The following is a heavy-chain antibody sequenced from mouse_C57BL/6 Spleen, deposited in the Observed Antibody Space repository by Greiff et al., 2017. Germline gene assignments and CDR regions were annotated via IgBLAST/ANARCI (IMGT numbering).Heavy chain of an antibody. Sequence: VQLQQPGAELVRPGSSVKMSCKASGYTFTSYWMHWVKQRPIQGLEWIGNIDPSYSEPHYNQQFKDKATLTVDKSSSTAYMQLSSLTSEDSAVYYWARSLIYYDYGGEYFDVWGTGTTVTVSS. J-gene: IGHJ1*03. CDR2: IDPSYSEP. V-gene: IGHV1-52*01. D-gene: IGHD2-4*01. CDR3: ARSLIYYDYGGEYFDV. CDR1: GYTFTSYW.